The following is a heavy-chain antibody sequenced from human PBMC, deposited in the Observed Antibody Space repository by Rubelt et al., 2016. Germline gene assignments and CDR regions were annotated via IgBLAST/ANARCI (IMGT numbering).Heavy chain of an antibody. D-gene: IGHD6-19*01. CDR2: INHSGST. V-gene: IGHV4-34*01. CDR3: AGSSGWYRLDY. J-gene: IGHJ4*02. Sequence: GKGLEWIGEINHSGSTNYNPSLKSRVTISVDTSKNQFSLKLSSVTAADTAVYYCAGSSGWYRLDYWGQGTLVTVSS.